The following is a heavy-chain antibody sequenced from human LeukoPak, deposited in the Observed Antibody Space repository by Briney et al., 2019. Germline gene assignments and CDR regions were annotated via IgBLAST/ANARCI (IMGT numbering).Heavy chain of an antibody. V-gene: IGHV3-74*01. CDR3: VRDWDHFDFDS. CDR2: IKGDGSHT. CDR1: GFTFSNYW. D-gene: IGHD3-9*01. Sequence: GGSLRLSCAASGFTFSNYWMHWVRQAPGKGLVWVSRIKGDGSHTIYADSVKGRFTISRDNAKNTLYLQMKSLKAEDTAVYYCVRDWDHFDFDSWGLGTLVTVSS. J-gene: IGHJ5*01.